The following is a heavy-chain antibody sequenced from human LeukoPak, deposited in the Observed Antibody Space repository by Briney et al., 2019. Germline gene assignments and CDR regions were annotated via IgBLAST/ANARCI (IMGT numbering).Heavy chain of an antibody. D-gene: IGHD6-19*01. CDR3: TKDWEQWLVQGFDY. CDR2: ISGSGGST. J-gene: IGHJ4*02. V-gene: IGHV3-23*01. CDR1: GYTFTSYA. Sequence: SCKASGYTFTSYAMSWVRQAPGKGLEWVSAISGSGGSTYYADSVKGRFTISRDNSKNTLYLQMNSLRAEDTAVYYCTKDWEQWLVQGFDYWGQGTLVTVSS.